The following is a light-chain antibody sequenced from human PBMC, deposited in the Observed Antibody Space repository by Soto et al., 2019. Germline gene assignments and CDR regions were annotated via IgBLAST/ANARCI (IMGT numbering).Light chain of an antibody. CDR2: EAS. CDR3: QKYNRTPRT. V-gene: IGKV1-27*01. Sequence: DIQMTQSPSSLSASVGDRVTITCRASQGISDYLAWYQQKPGKVPKLLIYEASTLQSGVPSRFSGSGSGTDFTLTISSLQPEDVAPYYCQKYNRTPRTFGQGTKVEIK. J-gene: IGKJ1*01. CDR1: QGISDY.